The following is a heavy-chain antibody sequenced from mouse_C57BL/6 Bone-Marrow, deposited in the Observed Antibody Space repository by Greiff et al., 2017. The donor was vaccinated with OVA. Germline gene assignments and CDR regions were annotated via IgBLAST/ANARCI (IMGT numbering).Heavy chain of an antibody. J-gene: IGHJ4*01. CDR3: AISARDN. V-gene: IGHV1-74*01. D-gene: IGHD6-1*01. CDR2: LHPSDSDT. CDR1: GYTFTSYW. Sequence: QVQLQQPGAELVKPGASVKVSCKASGYTFTSYWMHWVKQRPGQGLEWIGRLHPSDSDTNYNQKFKGKATLTVDKSSSTAYMQLSRLTSADSSVYYSAISARDNWGQENSETLSS.